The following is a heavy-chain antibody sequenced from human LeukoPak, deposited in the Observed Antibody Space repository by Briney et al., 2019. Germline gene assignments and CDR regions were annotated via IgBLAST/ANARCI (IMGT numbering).Heavy chain of an antibody. Sequence: SETLSLTCSVYGGSFIVYYWSWIRQPPGKVLEWIGEINHSGSTNYNPSLKSRVTISVNTSKNQFSLKLSSVTAADTAVYYCARGRLRAAGTRGYFDYWGQGTLVTVSS. CDR1: GGSFIVYY. CDR2: INHSGST. CDR3: ARGRLRAAGTRGYFDY. V-gene: IGHV4-34*01. D-gene: IGHD6-13*01. J-gene: IGHJ4*02.